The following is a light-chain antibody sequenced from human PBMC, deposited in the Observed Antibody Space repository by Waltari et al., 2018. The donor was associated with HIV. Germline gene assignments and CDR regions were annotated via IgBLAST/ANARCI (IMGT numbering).Light chain of an antibody. CDR1: SSDVGGYNH. Sequence: QSALTQPASVSGSPGQSITISCTGTSSDVGGYNHVSWYQQHPGKAPKLMIYEVSNRPSGVSNRFSGSKSGNTASLTISGLQAEDEADYYCSSYTSSSISFGTGTKVTVL. V-gene: IGLV2-14*01. CDR2: EVS. J-gene: IGLJ1*01. CDR3: SSYTSSSIS.